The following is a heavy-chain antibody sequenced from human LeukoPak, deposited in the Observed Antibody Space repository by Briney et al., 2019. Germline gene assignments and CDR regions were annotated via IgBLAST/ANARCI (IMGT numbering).Heavy chain of an antibody. D-gene: IGHD1-26*01. Sequence: GGSLRLSCAASGFTFSSYAMSWVRQAPGKGLEWVSAIRGSGDRTHYADSVKGRFTISRDNSKNTLYLQMNSLRAEDTAVYYCAKDSKIVGASFRSYHYMDVWGKGTAVTVSS. CDR3: AKDSKIVGASFRSYHYMDV. V-gene: IGHV3-23*01. CDR1: GFTFSSYA. CDR2: IRGSGDRT. J-gene: IGHJ6*03.